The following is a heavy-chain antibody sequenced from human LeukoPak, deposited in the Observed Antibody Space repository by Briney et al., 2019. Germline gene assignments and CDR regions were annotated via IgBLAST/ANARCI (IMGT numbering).Heavy chain of an antibody. CDR3: ASDTAILNFFDY. CDR2: INYSGST. J-gene: IGHJ4*02. V-gene: IGHV4-34*01. D-gene: IGHD5-18*01. CDR1: GGSFSGYY. Sequence: SETLSLTCAVYGGSFSGYYWSWIRQPPGKGLEWIGEINYSGSTNYNPSLKSRVTISVDTSKNQFSLKLSSVTAADTAVYYCASDTAILNFFDYWGQGTLVTVSS.